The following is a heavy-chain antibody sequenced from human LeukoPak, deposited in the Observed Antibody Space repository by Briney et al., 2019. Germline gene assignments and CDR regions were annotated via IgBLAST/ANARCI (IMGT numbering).Heavy chain of an antibody. CDR2: ISGSGGST. J-gene: IGHJ4*02. Sequence: GGSLRLSCAASGFTFSSYAMSWVRQAPGKGLEWVSAISGSGGSTYYADSVKGRFTISRDNSKNTLYLQMNSLRAEDTAVYYCAQADTYYYDSSGCWGQGTLVTVSP. CDR3: AQADTYYYDSSGC. V-gene: IGHV3-23*01. D-gene: IGHD3-22*01. CDR1: GFTFSSYA.